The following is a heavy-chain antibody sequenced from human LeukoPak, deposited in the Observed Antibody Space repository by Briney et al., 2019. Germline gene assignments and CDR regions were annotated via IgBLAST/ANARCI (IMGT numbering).Heavy chain of an antibody. CDR3: ARGRNDQPGCPFDY. J-gene: IGHJ4*02. V-gene: IGHV4-31*03. CDR2: IYYSGST. Sequence: SETLSLTCTVSGGSISSGGYYWSWICQHPGKGLEWIGYIYYSGSTHYNPSLKSRVTISVDTSKNQFSLKLSSVTAADPAVYYWARGRNDQPGCPFDYWGQGTLVTVSS. D-gene: IGHD1-1*01. CDR1: GGSISSGGYY.